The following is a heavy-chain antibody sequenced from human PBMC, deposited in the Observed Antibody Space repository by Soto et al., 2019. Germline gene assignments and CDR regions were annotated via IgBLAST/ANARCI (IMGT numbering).Heavy chain of an antibody. J-gene: IGHJ5*02. CDR1: GGSIRSGGYS. V-gene: IGHV4-30-2*01. D-gene: IGHD6-13*01. CDR2: IYHSGST. CDR3: ARDRIAAAGENWFDP. Sequence: SETLSLTCAVSGGSIRSGGYSWSWIRQPPGKGLEWIGYIYHSGSTYYNPSLKSRVTISVDRSKNQFSLKLSSVTAADTAVYYCARDRIAAAGENWFDPWGQGTLVTVSS.